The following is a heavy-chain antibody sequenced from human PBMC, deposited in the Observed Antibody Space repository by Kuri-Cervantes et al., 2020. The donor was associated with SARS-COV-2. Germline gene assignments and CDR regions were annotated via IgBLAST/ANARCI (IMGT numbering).Heavy chain of an antibody. V-gene: IGHV4-34*01. D-gene: IGHD2-21*01. Sequence: GSLRLSCAVYGGSFSGYHWSWIRQPPGKGLEWIGEINHSGSTNYNPSLKSRVTISVDTSKNQFSLRLSSVTAADTAVYYCARAVTGVEHTVVLIATYYYHYYMDVWGRGTTVTVSS. CDR2: INHSGST. CDR3: ARAVTGVEHTVVLIATYYYHYYMDV. CDR1: GGSFSGYH. J-gene: IGHJ6*03.